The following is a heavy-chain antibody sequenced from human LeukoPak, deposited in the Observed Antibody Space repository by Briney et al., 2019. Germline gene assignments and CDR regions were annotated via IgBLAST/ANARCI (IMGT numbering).Heavy chain of an antibody. J-gene: IGHJ6*02. V-gene: IGHV1-69*01. CDR3: AREWVDACTNGVCYGDYYYYGMDV. CDR2: IIPIFGTA. CDR1: GGTFSSYA. D-gene: IGHD2-8*01. Sequence: GASVKVSCKASGGTFSSYAISWVRQAPGQGLEWMGGIIPIFGTANYAQKFQGGVTITADESTSTAYMELSSLRSEDTAVYYCAREWVDACTNGVCYGDYYYYGMDVWGQGTTVTVSS.